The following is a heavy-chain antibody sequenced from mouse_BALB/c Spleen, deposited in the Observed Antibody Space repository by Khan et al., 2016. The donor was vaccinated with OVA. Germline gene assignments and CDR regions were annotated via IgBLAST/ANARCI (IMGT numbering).Heavy chain of an antibody. CDR1: GFSLTNYG. V-gene: IGHV2-9*02. Sequence: VQLQESGPGLVAPSQSLSITCTVSGFSLTNYGVHWVRQSPGKGLEWLGVMWAGGSTNYNSALMSRLNITKDNSKSQIFLKVNSLQTDDTAMYYCARPYYGSAWFAYWGHGTLVTVSA. CDR2: MWAGGST. J-gene: IGHJ3*01. D-gene: IGHD1-1*01. CDR3: ARPYYGSAWFAY.